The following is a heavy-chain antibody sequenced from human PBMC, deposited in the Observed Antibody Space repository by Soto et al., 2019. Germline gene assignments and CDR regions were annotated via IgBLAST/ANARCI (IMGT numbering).Heavy chain of an antibody. CDR3: ARLGSSSRRGMDV. D-gene: IGHD6-13*01. CDR2: IYPGDSDT. V-gene: IGHV5-51*01. J-gene: IGHJ6*02. CDR1: GYSFTRYW. Sequence: PGESLKISCKGSGYSFTRYWIGWVRQMPGKGLEWMGIIYPGDSDTRYSPSFQGQVTISADKSISTAYLQWSSLKASDTAMYYCARLGSSSRRGMDVWGQGTTVTVSS.